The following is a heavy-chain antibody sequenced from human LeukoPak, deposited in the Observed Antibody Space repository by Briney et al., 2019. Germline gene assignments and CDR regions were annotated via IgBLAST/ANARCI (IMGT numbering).Heavy chain of an antibody. CDR3: ARNSPSSGWYLDY. CDR1: GGSISSSTYS. Sequence: PSETLSLTCTVSGGSISSSTYSWGWIRQPPGKGLEWIGSIYYSGTTYYNPSLKSRVTISVDTSKNQFSLKLSSVTAADTAVYYCARNSPSSGWYLDYWGQGTLVTVSS. V-gene: IGHV4-39*01. D-gene: IGHD6-19*01. CDR2: IYYSGTT. J-gene: IGHJ4*02.